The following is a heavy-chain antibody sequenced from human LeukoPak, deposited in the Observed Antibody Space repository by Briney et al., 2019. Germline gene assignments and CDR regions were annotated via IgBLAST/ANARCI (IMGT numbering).Heavy chain of an antibody. Sequence: GGSLRLSCAASGFTFSSYAMSWVRQAPGKGLEWVSGISGSTYYADSVRGRFTISRDNSKNTLYLQMNSLRAEDTAVYYCATGTYSSGWYTFDYWGQGTLVTVSS. CDR3: ATGTYSSGWYTFDY. V-gene: IGHV3-23*01. CDR1: GFTFSSYA. CDR2: ISGST. J-gene: IGHJ4*02. D-gene: IGHD6-19*01.